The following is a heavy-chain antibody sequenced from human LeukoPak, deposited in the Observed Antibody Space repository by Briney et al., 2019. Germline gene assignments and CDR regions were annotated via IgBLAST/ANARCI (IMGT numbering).Heavy chain of an antibody. CDR2: INHSGST. CDR3: ARFPLARYDSSGYDEYFDY. V-gene: IGHV4-39*07. J-gene: IGHJ4*02. CDR1: GGSIRSTTHY. Sequence: PSETLSLTCTVSGGSIRSTTHYWGWIRQPPGKGLEWIGEINHSGSTNYNPSLKSRVTISVDTSKNQFSLKLSSVTAADTAVYYCARFPLARYDSSGYDEYFDYWGQGTLVTVSS. D-gene: IGHD3-22*01.